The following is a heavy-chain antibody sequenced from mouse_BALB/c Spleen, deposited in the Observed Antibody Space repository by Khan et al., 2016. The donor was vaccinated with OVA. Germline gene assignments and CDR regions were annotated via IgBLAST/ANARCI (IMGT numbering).Heavy chain of an antibody. CDR2: ILPGSVSI. Sequence: QVQLKQSGAEVMKPGASVKISCKTTGYTFSSYWIEWVKQTPGHGLERIGEILPGSVSIKYNEKFKGKATFTAETSSNTAYIQFSSLTSEDSAVYYCSRGGLGRAMDYWGQGTSVAVSS. CDR1: GYTFSSYW. V-gene: IGHV1-9*01. J-gene: IGHJ4*01. CDR3: SRGGLGRAMDY. D-gene: IGHD4-1*01.